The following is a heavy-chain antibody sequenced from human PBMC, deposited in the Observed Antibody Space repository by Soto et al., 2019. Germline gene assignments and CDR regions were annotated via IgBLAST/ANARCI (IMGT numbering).Heavy chain of an antibody. CDR1: GGSISNNDW. V-gene: IGHV4-4*02. D-gene: IGHD3-16*01. CDR3: VLVWNDNHFSFDF. Sequence: PSETLSLTCAVSGGSISNNDWWTWVRQPPGKGLEWIGEIYHGGSTNYNPSLKSRVTMTVDKSKNQYSLRLTSVTAADTAVYYYVLVWNDNHFSFDFWGQGTMVTVSS. J-gene: IGHJ4*03. CDR2: IYHGGST.